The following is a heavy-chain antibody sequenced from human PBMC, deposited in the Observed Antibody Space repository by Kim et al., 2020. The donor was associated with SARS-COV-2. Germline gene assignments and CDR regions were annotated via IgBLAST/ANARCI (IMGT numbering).Heavy chain of an antibody. Sequence: SVKVSCKASGGTFSSYAISWVRQAPGQGLEWMGGIIPIFGTANYAQKFQGRVTITADESTSTAYMELSSLRSEDTAVYYCARDIVVVAPNYGMDVWGQGTTVTVSS. CDR3: ARDIVVVAPNYGMDV. J-gene: IGHJ6*02. D-gene: IGHD2-15*01. CDR2: IIPIFGTA. CDR1: GGTFSSYA. V-gene: IGHV1-69*13.